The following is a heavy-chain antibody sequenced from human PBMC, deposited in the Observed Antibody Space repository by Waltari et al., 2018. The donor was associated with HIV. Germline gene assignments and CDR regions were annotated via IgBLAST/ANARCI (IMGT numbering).Heavy chain of an antibody. J-gene: IGHJ6*02. V-gene: IGHV1-69-2*01. D-gene: IGHD3-16*01. CDR2: VDPEDGET. Sequence: EVQLVQSGAEVKKPGATVKISCKVSGYTFSDFYMHWVQQAPGKGLEWVGLVDPEDGETIYAEKFQGRVTITADTSTDTAYMELSSLRSEDTAVFYCATGSVAGCLKEYYCGMGVWGQGTTVTVSS. CDR1: GYTFSDFY. CDR3: ATGSVAGCLKEYYCGMGV.